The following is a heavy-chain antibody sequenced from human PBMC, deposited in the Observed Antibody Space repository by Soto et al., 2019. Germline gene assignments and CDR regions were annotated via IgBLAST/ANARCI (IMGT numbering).Heavy chain of an antibody. CDR1: GYTFTSYY. CDR3: ARDKKGMITFGGVIVKASYYMDV. J-gene: IGHJ6*03. CDR2: INPSGGST. Sequence: ASVKVSCKASGYTFTSYYMHWVRQAPGQGLEWMGIINPSGGSTSYAQKFQGRVTMTRDMSTSTVYMELSSLRSEDTAVYYCARDKKGMITFGGVIVKASYYMDVWGKGTTVTVSS. V-gene: IGHV1-46*03. D-gene: IGHD3-16*02.